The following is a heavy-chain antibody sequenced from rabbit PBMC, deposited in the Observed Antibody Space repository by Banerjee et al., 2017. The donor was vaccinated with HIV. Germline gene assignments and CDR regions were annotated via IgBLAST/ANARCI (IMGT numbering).Heavy chain of an antibody. CDR1: GFSFSSSYY. D-gene: IGHD1-1*01. CDR2: IYTNGGST. J-gene: IGHJ4*01. Sequence: QSLEESGGDLVKPGASLTLTCTASGFSFSSSYYICWVRQAPGKGLELIACIYTNGGSTWYASWAKGRFTISKTSSTTVTLQMTSLTAADTATYFCARSGSGDYRRVNLWGPGTLVTVS. V-gene: IGHV1S40*01. CDR3: ARSGSGDYRRVNL.